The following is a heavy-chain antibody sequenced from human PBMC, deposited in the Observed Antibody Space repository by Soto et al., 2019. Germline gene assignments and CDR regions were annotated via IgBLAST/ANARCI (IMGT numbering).Heavy chain of an antibody. CDR2: INPNSGGT. D-gene: IGHD6-6*01. V-gene: IGHV1-2*04. CDR1: GYTFTGYY. CDR3: ARGDEYSSSSALSPFDD. Sequence: ASVKVSCKASGYTFTGYYMHWVRQAPGQGLEWMGWINPNSGGTNYAQKFQGWVTMTRDTSISTAYMELSRLRSDDTAVYYCARGDEYSSSSALSPFDDWGQGTLVTVSS. J-gene: IGHJ4*02.